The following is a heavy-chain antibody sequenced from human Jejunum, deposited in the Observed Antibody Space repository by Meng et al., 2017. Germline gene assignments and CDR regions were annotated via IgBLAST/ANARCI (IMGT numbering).Heavy chain of an antibody. CDR3: ARVGGYSAYDIDS. V-gene: IGHV3-21*01. J-gene: IGHJ4*02. CDR2: IGSVGSYI. Sequence: GESLKISCAASGFTFSSYTMNWVRQAPGKGLEWVSSIGSVGSYIYHADSVKGRFTISRDNAKNSLYLQMNSLRAEDTALYYCARVGGYSAYDIDSWGQGTLVTVSS. D-gene: IGHD5-12*01. CDR1: GFTFSSYT.